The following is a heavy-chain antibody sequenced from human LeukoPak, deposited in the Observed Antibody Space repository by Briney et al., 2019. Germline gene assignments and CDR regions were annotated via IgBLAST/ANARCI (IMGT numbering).Heavy chain of an antibody. CDR1: GGAISSFY. CDR2: IQYSGST. D-gene: IGHD5-24*01. CDR3: ARGYGYNSEY. Sequence: SETLSLTCSVSGGAISSFYWIWIRRTPGKGLEWIGCIQYSGSTEYNPSLESRVTISVDTSKNQFSLKLTSVTAADTAVYYCARGYGYNSEYWGQGTLVTVSP. V-gene: IGHV4-59*13. J-gene: IGHJ4*02.